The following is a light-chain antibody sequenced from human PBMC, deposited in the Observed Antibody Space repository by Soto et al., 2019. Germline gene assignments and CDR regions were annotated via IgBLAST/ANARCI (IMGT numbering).Light chain of an antibody. J-gene: IGLJ1*01. V-gene: IGLV1-44*01. CDR3: AACDDSLNDLV. CDR1: SSNIGSNT. CDR2: NNN. Sequence: QSVLTQPPSASGTPGQRVTLSCSGSSSNIGSNTVNWYQQLPGTAPKLLIYNNNQRPSGVPDRFTRSKSGTSASLAIRGLQSEDEAYYYCAACDDSLNDLVFGTGTKVTVL.